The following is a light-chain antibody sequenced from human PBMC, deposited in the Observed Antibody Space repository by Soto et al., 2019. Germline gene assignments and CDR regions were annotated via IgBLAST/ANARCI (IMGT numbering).Light chain of an antibody. CDR1: QSISSY. J-gene: IGKJ4*01. Sequence: DIQMTQSPASLSASVGDRVIITCRTSQSISSYLNWYQQKPGTAPEVQIYATSTLQSGVPSRFSGSGSGTDFTLTISSLQPEDFATYYCQQTYNSPRTFGGGTKVEIK. CDR2: ATS. V-gene: IGKV1-39*01. CDR3: QQTYNSPRT.